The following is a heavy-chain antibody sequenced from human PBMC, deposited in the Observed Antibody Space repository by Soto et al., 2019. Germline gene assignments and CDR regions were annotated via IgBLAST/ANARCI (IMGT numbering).Heavy chain of an antibody. CDR1: GFTFSSYA. J-gene: IGHJ5*02. Sequence: QVQLVESGGGVVQPGRSLRLSCAASGFTFSSYAMHWVRQAPGKGLEWVAVIPYDGSNKYYADSVKGRFTISRDNSKNTLYLQMNSLRAEDTAVYYCARDLEVAVAGAWGQGTLVTVSS. CDR2: IPYDGSNK. D-gene: IGHD6-19*01. CDR3: ARDLEVAVAGA. V-gene: IGHV3-30-3*01.